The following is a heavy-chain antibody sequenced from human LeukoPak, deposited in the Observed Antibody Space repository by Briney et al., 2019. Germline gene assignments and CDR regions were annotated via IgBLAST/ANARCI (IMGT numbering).Heavy chain of an antibody. CDR1: GYTFTSYG. J-gene: IGHJ6*03. Sequence: ASVKVSCKASGYTFTSYGISWVRQAPGQGLEWMGWISAYNGNTNYAQKLQGRVTMTTDTSTSTAYMELRSLRSDDTAVYYCARHRGYYYDSSGYPAYYYYMDVWGKGTTVTIS. V-gene: IGHV1-18*01. CDR3: ARHRGYYYDSSGYPAYYYYMDV. D-gene: IGHD3-22*01. CDR2: ISAYNGNT.